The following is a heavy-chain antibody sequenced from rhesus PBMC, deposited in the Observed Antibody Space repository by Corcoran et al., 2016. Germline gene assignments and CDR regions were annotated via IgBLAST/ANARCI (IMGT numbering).Heavy chain of an antibody. CDR3: ARPLAAAIDY. J-gene: IGHJ4*01. D-gene: IGHD6-25*01. V-gene: IGHV4-93*02. CDR2: IYGSGGST. CDR1: GGSISSSNW. Sequence: QVQLQESGPAVVKPSETLSLTCAVSGGSISSSNWWSWIRQSPGKGLKWIGGIYGSGGSTEYNPSLQSRVTISIDTSKNQFSLKLTSVTAADTAVYYCARPLAAAIDYWGQGVLVTVSS.